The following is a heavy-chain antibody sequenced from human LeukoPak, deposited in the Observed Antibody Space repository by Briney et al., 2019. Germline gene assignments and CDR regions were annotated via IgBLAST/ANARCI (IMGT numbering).Heavy chain of an antibody. CDR3: VPSPDAFDI. CDR1: GFTFSSYA. CDR2: ISYDGSDK. J-gene: IGHJ3*02. V-gene: IGHV3-30-3*01. Sequence: PGGSLRLSCAVSGFTFSSYAMHWVRQAPGKGLEWVAVISYDGSDKYYADSVKDRFTISRDNARNSLSLQMNSLRAEDTAVYYCVPSPDAFDIWGQGTLVTVSS.